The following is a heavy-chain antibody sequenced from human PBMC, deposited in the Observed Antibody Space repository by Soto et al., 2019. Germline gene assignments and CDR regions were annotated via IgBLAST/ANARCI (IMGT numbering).Heavy chain of an antibody. CDR2: MNPANGYA. J-gene: IGHJ5*02. D-gene: IGHD6-19*01. CDR3: ARAVGIAVTGLDL. V-gene: IGHV1-8*01. CDR1: GYTFTASN. Sequence: EQLVQSGAELKRPGASVKVSCRASGYTFTASNINWVRQAAGQGPEWVGWMNPANGYAAYAREFQGRVTMTRDTSTDTAYMELGGLSSGDTAIYYCARAVGIAVTGLDLWGPGTLVTVSS.